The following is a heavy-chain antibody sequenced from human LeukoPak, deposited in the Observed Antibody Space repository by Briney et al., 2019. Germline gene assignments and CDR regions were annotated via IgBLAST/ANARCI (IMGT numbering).Heavy chain of an antibody. CDR3: ARDLSGVTGYTYGRGIDY. V-gene: IGHV3-7*01. CDR1: GFTFSSYW. CDR2: IKKDGSEK. J-gene: IGHJ4*02. Sequence: GGPLRLSCAASGFTFSSYWMSWVRQAPGKGLEWVANIKKDGSEKYYVDSVKGRFTISRDNAKTSLYLQMNSLRAEDTAVYYCARDLSGVTGYTYGRGIDYWGQGTLVTVSS. D-gene: IGHD5-18*01.